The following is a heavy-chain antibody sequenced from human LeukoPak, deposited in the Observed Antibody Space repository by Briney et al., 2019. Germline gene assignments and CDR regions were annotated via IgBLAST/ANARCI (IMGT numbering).Heavy chain of an antibody. D-gene: IGHD3-22*01. Sequence: SQTLSLTCTVSGGSISSGGYYWSWIRQHPGKGLEWIGYIYYSGSTNYNPSLKSRVTISVDTSKNQFSLKLSSVTAAATAVYYCARWHYGSSGYRREDWGQGTLVTVSS. CDR1: GGSISSGGYY. V-gene: IGHV4-31*03. CDR2: IYYSGST. CDR3: ARWHYGSSGYRRED. J-gene: IGHJ4*02.